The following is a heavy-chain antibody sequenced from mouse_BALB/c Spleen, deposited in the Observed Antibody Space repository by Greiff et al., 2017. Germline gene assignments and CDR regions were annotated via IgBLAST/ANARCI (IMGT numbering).Heavy chain of an antibody. CDR2: ISSGGSYT. Sequence: VKLVESGGGLVKPGGSLKLSCAASGFTFSSYAMSWVRQTPEKRLEWVATISSGGSYTYYPDSVKGRFTISRDNAKNTLYLQMSSLRSEDTAMYYCARNLDYWGQGTTLTVSS. CDR3: ARNLDY. V-gene: IGHV5-9-3*01. J-gene: IGHJ2*01. CDR1: GFTFSSYA.